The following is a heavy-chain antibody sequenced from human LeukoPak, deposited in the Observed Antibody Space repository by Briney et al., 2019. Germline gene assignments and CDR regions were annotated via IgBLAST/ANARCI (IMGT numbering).Heavy chain of an antibody. CDR3: TTPRYNWNYDYWFDP. CDR1: GFTFSSYW. D-gene: IGHD1-7*01. V-gene: IGHV3-15*01. CDR2: IKSKTDGGTT. J-gene: IGHJ5*02. Sequence: GGSLRLSCAASGFTFSSYWMSWVRQAPGKGLEWVGRIKSKTDGGTTDYAAPVKGRFTISRDDSKNTLYLQMNSLKTEDTAVYYCTTPRYNWNYDYWFDPWGQGTLVTVSS.